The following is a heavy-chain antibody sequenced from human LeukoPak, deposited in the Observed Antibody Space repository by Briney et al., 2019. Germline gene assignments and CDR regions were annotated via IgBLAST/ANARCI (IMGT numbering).Heavy chain of an antibody. CDR2: ISWNSGSI. Sequence: GGSLRLSCAASGFTFDDYAMHWVRQAPGKGLEWVSGISWNSGSIGYVDSVKGRFTISRDNAENSLYLQMNSLRAEDTALYYCAVWYVDYWGQGTLVTVSS. V-gene: IGHV3-9*01. J-gene: IGHJ4*02. CDR1: GFTFDDYA. CDR3: AVWYVDY.